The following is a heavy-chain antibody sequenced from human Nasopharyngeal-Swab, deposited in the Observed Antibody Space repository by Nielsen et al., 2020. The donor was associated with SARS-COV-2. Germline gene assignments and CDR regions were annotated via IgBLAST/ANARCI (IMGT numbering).Heavy chain of an antibody. CDR1: GFSFSTYA. Sequence: GESLKISRAASGFSFSTYAMTWVRQAPGKGLEWVSTVSASGVSTYYTDSVKGRFTISRDNSKNTLYLQMNSLRAEDTAVYYCAKGAYCGGDCYGYFDYWGQGTLVTVSS. CDR2: VSASGVST. D-gene: IGHD2-21*02. J-gene: IGHJ4*02. V-gene: IGHV3-23*01. CDR3: AKGAYCGGDCYGYFDY.